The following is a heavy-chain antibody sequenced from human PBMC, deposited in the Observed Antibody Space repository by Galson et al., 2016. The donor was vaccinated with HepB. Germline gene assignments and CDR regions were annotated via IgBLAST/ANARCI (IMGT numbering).Heavy chain of an antibody. J-gene: IGHJ6*02. CDR1: GFTFSSYG. CDR2: ISDDGSNK. CDR3: ARSAGTTEPDYYYYHMDV. Sequence: SLRLSCAAYGFTFSSYGMHWVRQAPGKGLEWVAVISDDGSNKYHADSVKGRFTISRDNSKNTLYLQMHSLRGDDTAMYYCARSAGTTEPDYYYYHMDVWGQGTTVTVSS. D-gene: IGHD4-17*01. V-gene: IGHV3-30*03.